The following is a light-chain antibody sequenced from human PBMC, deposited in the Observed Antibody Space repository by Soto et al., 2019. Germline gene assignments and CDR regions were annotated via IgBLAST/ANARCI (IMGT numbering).Light chain of an antibody. CDR2: GAS. J-gene: IGKJ1*01. CDR3: QQYNNWPPTWT. Sequence: EIVMTQSPATLSVSPGERATLSCRSSQTVGRNLAWYQQKPGQAPRLLFYGASTRATGIPARFSGSGSGTEFTLTISSLQSEDFAVYYCQQYNNWPPTWTFGQGTKVDIK. CDR1: QTVGRN. V-gene: IGKV3-15*01.